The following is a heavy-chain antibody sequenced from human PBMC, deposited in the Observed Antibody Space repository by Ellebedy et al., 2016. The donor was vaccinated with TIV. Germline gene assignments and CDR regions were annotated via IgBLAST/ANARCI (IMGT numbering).Heavy chain of an antibody. CDR3: VRDSRRRSDY. CDR2: INQGGSEE. V-gene: IGHV3-7*01. CDR1: GLTSTNAW. Sequence: PGGSLRLSCAASGLTSTNAWMSWVRQAPGKGLEWVASINQGGSEEYNVDSVKGRFTISRDSAKNSLFLQLNSLRVEDTAVYYCVRDSRRRSDYWGQGTLVTVSS. J-gene: IGHJ4*02.